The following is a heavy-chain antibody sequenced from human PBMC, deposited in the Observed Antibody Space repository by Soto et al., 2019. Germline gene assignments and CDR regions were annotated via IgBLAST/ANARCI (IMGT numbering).Heavy chain of an antibody. V-gene: IGHV1-8*01. CDR1: GYTFTSYD. CDR2: MNPDSGNT. J-gene: IGHJ4*02. Sequence: ASVKVSCKASGYTFTSYDINWVRQAPGQGLEWMGWMNPDSGNTGYAPNFQGRVSMTRTTSISTAYMELSSLTSDDTAVYYCASPRRDYGYSHFDYWGQGTLVTVS. CDR3: ASPRRDYGYSHFDY. D-gene: IGHD5-18*01.